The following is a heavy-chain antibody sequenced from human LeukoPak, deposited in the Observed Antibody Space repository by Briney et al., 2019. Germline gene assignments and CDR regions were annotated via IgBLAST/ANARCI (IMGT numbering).Heavy chain of an antibody. Sequence: ASVKVSCKASGYTFTGYYMHWVRQAPGRGLEWMGWINPNSGGTNYAQKFQGKVTMTRDTSISTAYMELSRLRSDDTAVYYCATISNYAVSYFDYWGQGTLVIVSS. V-gene: IGHV1-2*02. CDR1: GYTFTGYY. D-gene: IGHD4-11*01. CDR2: INPNSGGT. CDR3: ATISNYAVSYFDY. J-gene: IGHJ4*02.